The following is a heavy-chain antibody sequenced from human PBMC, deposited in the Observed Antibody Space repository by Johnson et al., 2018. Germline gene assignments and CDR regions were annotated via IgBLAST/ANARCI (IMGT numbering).Heavy chain of an antibody. Sequence: VQLVESGGGLVQPGGSLRLSCAASGFIFSSYWMHWVRQAPGRGLVWVSRISNDGSGPSYADSVKGRVTISRDNAKNTLYLQMNSLRAEDTAVYYCVYDGPRNAFDVWGQGTMVTVSS. CDR2: ISNDGSGP. J-gene: IGHJ3*01. CDR3: VYDGPRNAFDV. V-gene: IGHV3-74*02. D-gene: IGHD3-16*01. CDR1: GFIFSSYW.